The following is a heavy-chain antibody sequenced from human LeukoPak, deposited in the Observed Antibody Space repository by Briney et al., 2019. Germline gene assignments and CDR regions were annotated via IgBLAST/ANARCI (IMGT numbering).Heavy chain of an antibody. CDR1: VFLFSNYG. CDR2: IWYDGSNK. CDR3: ARGLRNTDTFDI. V-gene: IGHV3-33*01. Sequence: GGPLRLSCAPSVFLFSNYGMHWVPHAPGKGLVWVAVIWYDGSNKYYADSVKGRFTISRDNSKNTVYLQMNSLRAEDTAVYYCARGLRNTDTFDIWGQGTMVTVSS. J-gene: IGHJ3*02.